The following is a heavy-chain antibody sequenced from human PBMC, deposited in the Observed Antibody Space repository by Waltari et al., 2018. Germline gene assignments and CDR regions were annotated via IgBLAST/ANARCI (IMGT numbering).Heavy chain of an antibody. J-gene: IGHJ4*02. CDR1: GGSFSGYY. D-gene: IGHD6-13*01. CDR3: ARWRARAAAGGPPFDY. CDR2: INHSGST. Sequence: QVQLQQWGAGLLKPSATLSLTCAVYGGSFSGYYWSWIRTPPVKGLEWIGEINHSGSTNYNPSVKSRVTISVDTSKNQFSLKLSSVTAADTAVYYCARWRARAAAGGPPFDYWGQGTLVTVSS. V-gene: IGHV4-34*01.